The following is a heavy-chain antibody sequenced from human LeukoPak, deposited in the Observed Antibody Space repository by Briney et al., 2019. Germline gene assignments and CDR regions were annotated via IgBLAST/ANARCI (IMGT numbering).Heavy chain of an antibody. CDR2: ISASGDST. CDR3: ASPDTPRAVSHSGAWYYFDY. J-gene: IGHJ4*02. CDR1: GFPFETNA. Sequence: GGSLRLSCATSGFPFETNAMSWVRQAPGKGLEWVSVISASGDSTYYADSVKGRFTISRDNFKNTLFLQMNSLRDEDTAVYFCASPDTPRAVSHSGAWYYFDYWGQGTLVTVSS. D-gene: IGHD6-13*01. V-gene: IGHV3-23*01.